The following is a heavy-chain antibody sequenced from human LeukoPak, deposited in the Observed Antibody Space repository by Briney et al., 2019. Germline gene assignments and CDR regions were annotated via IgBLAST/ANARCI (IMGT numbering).Heavy chain of an antibody. J-gene: IGHJ4*02. CDR1: GFTFSSYS. CDR2: ISSGSSYI. Sequence: GGSLRLSCAASGFTFSSYSMNWVRQAPGKGLEWVSSISSGSSYIYYADSVKGRFTISRDNAKNSLYLQMNSLRAEDTAVYYCARDKGSSWPDYFDYWGQGTLVTVSS. CDR3: ARDKGSSWPDYFDY. V-gene: IGHV3-21*01. D-gene: IGHD6-13*01.